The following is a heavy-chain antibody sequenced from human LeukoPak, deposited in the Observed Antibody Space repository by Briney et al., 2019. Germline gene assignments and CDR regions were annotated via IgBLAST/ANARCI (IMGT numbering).Heavy chain of an antibody. CDR1: DYSISSGYH. D-gene: IGHD3-22*01. Sequence: PSETLSLTCAVSDYSISSGYHWAWIRQSPGKGLEWIGSMSHSGSTYYNPSLKSRVTISVDTSKNQFSVKLSSVSAADTAVYYCARLRGENYDSSGYLDYWGQGILVTVSS. CDR3: ARLRGENYDSSGYLDY. V-gene: IGHV4-38-2*01. CDR2: MSHSGST. J-gene: IGHJ4*02.